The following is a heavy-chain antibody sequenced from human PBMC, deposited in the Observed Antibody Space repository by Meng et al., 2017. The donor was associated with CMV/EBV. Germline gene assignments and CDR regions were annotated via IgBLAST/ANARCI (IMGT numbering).Heavy chain of an antibody. J-gene: IGHJ1*01. CDR3: ARDPYGPTVTTGDFQH. D-gene: IGHD4-17*01. CDR1: GFTFSSYS. Sequence: GESLKISCAASGFTFSSYSMNWVRQAPGDGLEGVSSIRSSSSYIYYADSVKGRFTISRDNAKNSLYLQMNSLRAEDTAVYYCARDPYGPTVTTGDFQHWGQGTLVTVSS. CDR2: IRSSSSYI. V-gene: IGHV3-21*01.